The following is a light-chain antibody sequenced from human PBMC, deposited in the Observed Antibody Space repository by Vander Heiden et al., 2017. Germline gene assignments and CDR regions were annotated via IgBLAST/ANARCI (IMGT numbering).Light chain of an antibody. Sequence: QSALTQPASVSGSPGQSITISCPGTSSDVGGYNYVSWYQQNPGKAPKLMIYEVSNRPSGVSNRFSGSKSGNTASLTISGLQAEDEADYYCSSYTSSSTLEVFGTGTKVTVL. CDR2: EVS. CDR3: SSYTSSSTLEV. CDR1: SSDVGGYNY. V-gene: IGLV2-14*01. J-gene: IGLJ1*01.